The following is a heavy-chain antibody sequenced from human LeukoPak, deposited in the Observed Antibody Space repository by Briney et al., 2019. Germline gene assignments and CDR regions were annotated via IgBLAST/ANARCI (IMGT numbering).Heavy chain of an antibody. D-gene: IGHD6-13*01. CDR2: IYTSGST. CDR3: ARDDRSLISFDWYFDL. CDR1: GGSISSYY. Sequence: SETLSLPCTVSGGSISSYYWSWIRQPAGEGLEWIGRIYTSGSTNYHPSLKSRVTMSVDTSKNQSSLKLSSVTAADTAVYYCARDDRSLISFDWYFDLWGRGTLVTVSS. V-gene: IGHV4-4*07. J-gene: IGHJ2*01.